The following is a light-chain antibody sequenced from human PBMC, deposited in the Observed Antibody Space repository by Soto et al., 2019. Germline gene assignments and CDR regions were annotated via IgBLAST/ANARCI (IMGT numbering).Light chain of an antibody. CDR3: SSYTSISTYA. J-gene: IGLJ1*01. CDR1: SSDVGGYNY. V-gene: IGLV2-14*01. CDR2: EVS. Sequence: QSALAQPASVSGSPGQSITISCTGTSSDVGGYNYVSWYQQHPGKAPKLMIYEVSNRPSGVSNRFSGSKSGNTASLTISGLQAEDEADYYCSSYTSISTYAFGTGTKVSVL.